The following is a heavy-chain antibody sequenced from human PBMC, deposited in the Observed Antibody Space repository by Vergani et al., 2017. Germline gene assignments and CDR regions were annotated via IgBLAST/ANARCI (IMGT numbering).Heavy chain of an antibody. CDR1: GYTFTSYY. CDR3: ARDFDSSGYNAVDI. D-gene: IGHD3-22*01. Sequence: QVQLVQSGAEVKKPGASVKVSCKASGYTFTSYYMHWVRQAPGQGLEWMGGIIPMFGTANYAQKFQGRVTITADKATSTAYMELSSLRSEDTAMYYCARDFDSSGYNAVDIWGQGTMVTVSS. CDR2: IIPMFGTA. J-gene: IGHJ3*02. V-gene: IGHV1-69*06.